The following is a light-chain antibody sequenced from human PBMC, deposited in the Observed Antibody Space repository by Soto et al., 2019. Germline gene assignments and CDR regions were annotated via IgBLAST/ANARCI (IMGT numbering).Light chain of an antibody. Sequence: QSVLTQPPSASGTPGQRVTXSCSXSSXNIGSNTVNWYQQLPGTAPKLLIYSNNQRPSGVPDRFSGSKSGTSASLAISGLQSEDEADYYCAAWDDSLNGFYVFGTGTKVTVL. V-gene: IGLV1-44*01. CDR3: AAWDDSLNGFYV. J-gene: IGLJ1*01. CDR1: SXNIGSNT. CDR2: SNN.